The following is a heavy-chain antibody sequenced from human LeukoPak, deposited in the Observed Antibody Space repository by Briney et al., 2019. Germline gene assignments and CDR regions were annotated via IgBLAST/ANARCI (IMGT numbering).Heavy chain of an antibody. CDR3: ARRGGFFDF. Sequence: SETLSLTCAVSGDSMISTNWWSWVRQPPGKGLELIGEIYHTGSTNYNPSLQRRVTISIDKSNNQFSLRPSSVTAADTAFYYCARRGGFFDFWGQGTLVTVSS. J-gene: IGHJ4*02. CDR2: IYHTGST. V-gene: IGHV4-4*02. CDR1: GDSMISTNW. D-gene: IGHD3-16*01.